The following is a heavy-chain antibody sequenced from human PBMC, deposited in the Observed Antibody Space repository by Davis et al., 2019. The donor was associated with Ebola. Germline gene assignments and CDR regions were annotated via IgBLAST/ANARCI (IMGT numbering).Heavy chain of an antibody. Sequence: SETLSPTCTVPGGPISSYYWSWIRQPPGKGLEWIGYIYYSGSTNYNPSLKSRVTISVDTSKNQFSLKLSSVTAADTAVYYCARGRFLEWAIDYWGQGTLVTVSS. V-gene: IGHV4-59*01. CDR2: IYYSGST. CDR3: ARGRFLEWAIDY. D-gene: IGHD3-3*01. CDR1: GGPISSYY. J-gene: IGHJ4*02.